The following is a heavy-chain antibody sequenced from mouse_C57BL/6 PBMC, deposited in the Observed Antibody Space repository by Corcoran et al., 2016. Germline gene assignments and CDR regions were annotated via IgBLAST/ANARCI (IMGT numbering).Heavy chain of an antibody. CDR2: IYPGSGNT. J-gene: IGHJ3*01. D-gene: IGHD2-4*01. Sequence: QVQLKQSGAELVRPGASVKLSCKASGYTFTDYYINWVKQRPGQGLEWIARIYPGSGNTYYNEKFKGKATLTAEKSSSTAYMQLSSLTSEDSAVYFCARGNDYGWFAYWGQGTLVTVSA. CDR3: ARGNDYGWFAY. V-gene: IGHV1-76*01. CDR1: GYTFTDYY.